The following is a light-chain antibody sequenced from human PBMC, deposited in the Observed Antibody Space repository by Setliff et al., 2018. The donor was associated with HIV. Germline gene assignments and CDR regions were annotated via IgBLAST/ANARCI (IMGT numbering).Light chain of an antibody. CDR3: QHYGSFQWT. V-gene: IGKV3-20*01. Sequence: EIVLTQSPGTLSLSPGERATLSCKTSQNIDSIYLAWYQQRPGQAPRLLIYGASNRDPGIPDRFSGSGSGTDFTLTISRLEPEDFAVYYCQHYGSFQWTFGQGTKVDIK. J-gene: IGKJ1*01. CDR2: GAS. CDR1: QNIDSIY.